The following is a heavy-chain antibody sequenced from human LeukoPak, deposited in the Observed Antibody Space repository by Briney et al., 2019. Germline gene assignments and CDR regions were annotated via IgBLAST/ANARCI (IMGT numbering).Heavy chain of an antibody. D-gene: IGHD2-2*01. CDR3: AKDGIVVVPAAIRGWFDP. Sequence: GGSLRLSCAASGVTFSSYAMSWVRQAPGKGLEWVSAISGSGGSTYYADSVKGRFTISRDNSKNTLYLQMNSLRAEDTAVYYCAKDGIVVVPAAIRGWFDPWGQGTLVTVSS. CDR1: GVTFSSYA. CDR2: ISGSGGST. J-gene: IGHJ5*02. V-gene: IGHV3-23*01.